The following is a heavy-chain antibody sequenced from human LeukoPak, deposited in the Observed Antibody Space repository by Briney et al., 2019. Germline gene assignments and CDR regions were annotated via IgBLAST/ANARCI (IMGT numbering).Heavy chain of an antibody. CDR1: GFTVSSNY. J-gene: IGHJ4*02. CDR3: ARWDSSGYHKYYFDY. D-gene: IGHD3-22*01. V-gene: IGHV3-53*01. Sequence: PGGSLRLSCAASGFTVSSNYMNWVRQAPGKGLEWVSIIYSGGNTYYADSVKGRLTISRDNSKNTLYLQMNSLTAEDTAVYYCARWDSSGYHKYYFDYWGQGTLVTVSS. CDR2: IYSGGNT.